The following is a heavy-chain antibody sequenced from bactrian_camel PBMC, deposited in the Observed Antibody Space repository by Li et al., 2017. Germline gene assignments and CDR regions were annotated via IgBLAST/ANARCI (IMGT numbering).Heavy chain of an antibody. CDR3: AASSSLCYDVDYATF. Sequence: QLVESGGGSVQAGGSLRLTCAASRSAYRRYCMGWFRQTPGQRREGIATLDHDGRITYTPSVRGRFTISEGDAKNTVYLQMNNLKPEDTAMYYCAASSSLCYDVDYATFWGQGTQVTVS. D-gene: IGHD4*01. CDR1: RSAYRRYC. J-gene: IGHJ4*01. V-gene: IGHV3S10*01. CDR2: LDHDGRI.